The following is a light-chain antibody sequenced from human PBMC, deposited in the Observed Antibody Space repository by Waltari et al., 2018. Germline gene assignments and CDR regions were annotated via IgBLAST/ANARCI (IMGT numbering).Light chain of an antibody. CDR2: DAS. V-gene: IGKV3-11*01. J-gene: IGKJ4*01. CDR1: QSLTTY. Sequence: EIVMTQYPATLSLSPGERATLSCRASQSLTTYLGWTQQKPGQAPRLLIYDASKRATGIPARFSGSGSGTDFTLTISNLEPEDFAIYYCHQRSSWPLTFGGGTRVEI. CDR3: HQRSSWPLT.